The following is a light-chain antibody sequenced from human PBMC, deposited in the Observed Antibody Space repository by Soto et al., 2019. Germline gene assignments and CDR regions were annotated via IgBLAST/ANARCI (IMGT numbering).Light chain of an antibody. CDR2: LAS. Sequence: DIVVTQSPLSLPVTPGEPASISCRSSQSLLRTTDGKTFLSWYLQKPGQSPQLLIYLASSRASGVPDRFSGSGSGTDFTLKISRVEPEDVGMYYCMQTLQTPWTFGQGTKVEI. J-gene: IGKJ1*01. CDR1: QSLLRTTDGKTF. V-gene: IGKV2-28*01. CDR3: MQTLQTPWT.